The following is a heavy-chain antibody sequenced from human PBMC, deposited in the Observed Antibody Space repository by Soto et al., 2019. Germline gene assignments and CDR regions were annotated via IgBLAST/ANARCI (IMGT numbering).Heavy chain of an antibody. CDR2: ISYDGSNE. Sequence: GGSLRLSCAASGFTFSNYGMHWVRQALGKGLEWVAVISYDGSNEYYVDSVKGRFTISRDNSKNTLYLQMNSLRAEDTAVYYCAKVVHSSTWYRYFDYWGQGTLVTV. CDR1: GFTFSNYG. J-gene: IGHJ4*02. CDR3: AKVVHSSTWYRYFDY. V-gene: IGHV3-30*18. D-gene: IGHD6-13*01.